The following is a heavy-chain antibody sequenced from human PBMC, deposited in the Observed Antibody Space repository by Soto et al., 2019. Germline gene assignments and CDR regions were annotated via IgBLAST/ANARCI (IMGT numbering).Heavy chain of an antibody. J-gene: IGHJ4*02. CDR3: AGDTSMRTGLTY. V-gene: IGHV3-53*01. Sequence: EVQLVESGGGLIQPGGSLRLSCAASGFTVSSNYMSWVRQAPGKGLEWVSVIYSGGSTYYADSVKGRFTLSRDNSKNTLFRQRNILRAEATAVYYWAGDTSMRTGLTYWGQGPLVAVS. D-gene: IGHD5-18*01. CDR1: GFTVSSNY. CDR2: IYSGGST.